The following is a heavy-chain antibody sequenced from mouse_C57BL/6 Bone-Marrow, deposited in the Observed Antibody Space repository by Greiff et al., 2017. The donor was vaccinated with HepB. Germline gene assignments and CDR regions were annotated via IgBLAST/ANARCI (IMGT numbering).Heavy chain of an antibody. Sequence: VKLMESGPGLVQPSQSLSITCTVSGFSLTSYGVHWVRQSPGKGLEWLGVLWSGGSTDYNAAFISRLSISKDNSKSQVFFKMNSLQADDTAIYYCARDWYFDVWGTGTTVTVSS. CDR3: ARDWYFDV. V-gene: IGHV2-2*01. CDR1: GFSLTSYG. CDR2: LWSGGST. J-gene: IGHJ1*03.